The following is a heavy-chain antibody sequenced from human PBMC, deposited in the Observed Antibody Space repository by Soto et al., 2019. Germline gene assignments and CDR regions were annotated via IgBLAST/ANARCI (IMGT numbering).Heavy chain of an antibody. CDR2: ISGSGGST. V-gene: IGHV3-23*01. CDR1: GFTFSSYA. CDR3: AKDRWIVVVPAVMERVFDY. J-gene: IGHJ4*02. Sequence: PGGSLRLSCAASGFTFSSYAMSWVRQAPGKGLEWVSAISGSGGSTYYADSVKGRFTISRDNSKNTLYLQMNSLRAEDTAVYYCAKDRWIVVVPAVMERVFDYWGQGTLVTVSS. D-gene: IGHD2-2*01.